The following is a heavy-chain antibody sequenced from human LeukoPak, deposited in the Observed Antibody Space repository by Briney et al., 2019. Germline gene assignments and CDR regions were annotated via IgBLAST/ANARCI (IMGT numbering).Heavy chain of an antibody. D-gene: IGHD6-19*01. Sequence: GGSLRLSCAASGFIVSSNYMGWVRRAPGKGLEWVSVIYSGGTTYYADSVKGRFTISRDNSNNTLYLQMNSLRAEDTAVYYCAGGQGWLVGHWGQGTLVTVSS. J-gene: IGHJ5*02. CDR3: AGGQGWLVGH. CDR1: GFIVSSNY. V-gene: IGHV3-53*01. CDR2: IYSGGTT.